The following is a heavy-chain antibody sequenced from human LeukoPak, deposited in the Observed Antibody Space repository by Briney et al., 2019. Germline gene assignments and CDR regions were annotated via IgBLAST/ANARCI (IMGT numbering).Heavy chain of an antibody. CDR2: IIPIFGTA. CDR3: TTRACHAGGCSSSFYYYYGLHF. D-gene: IGHD3-16*01. V-gene: IGHV1-69*13. CDR1: GNSISNYA. J-gene: IGHJ6*02. Sequence: SVKVSCKASGNSISNYAVSWVRQAPGRGFEWMGGIIPIFGTADYAQKFQGRVTITADQSTSTTYMALSSLKSEDTATYYCTTRACHAGGCSSSFYYYYGLHFWGQGTTVSVSS.